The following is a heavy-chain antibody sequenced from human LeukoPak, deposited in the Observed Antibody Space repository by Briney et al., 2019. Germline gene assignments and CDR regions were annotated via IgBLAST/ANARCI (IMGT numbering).Heavy chain of an antibody. CDR1: GFTFSSYA. Sequence: HPGGSLRLSCAASGFTFSSYAMSWVRQAPGKGLEWVSAISGSGGSTYYADSVKGRFTISRDNSKNTLYLQMNSLRAEDTAVYYCAKDLARRIQYYFDYWGQGTLVTVSS. V-gene: IGHV3-23*01. CDR3: AKDLARRIQYYFDY. J-gene: IGHJ4*02. D-gene: IGHD2/OR15-2a*01. CDR2: ISGSGGST.